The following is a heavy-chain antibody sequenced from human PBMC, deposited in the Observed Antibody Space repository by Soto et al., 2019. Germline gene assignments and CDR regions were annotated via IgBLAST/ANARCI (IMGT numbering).Heavy chain of an antibody. CDR1: GGSISSYY. J-gene: IGHJ6*03. CDR3: ARGGDYSSRGYYYMDV. V-gene: IGHV4-59*01. D-gene: IGHD4-17*01. CDR2: IYYSGST. Sequence: SETLSLTCTVSGGSISSYYWSWIRQPPGKGLEWIGYIYYSGSTNYNPSLKSRVTISVDTSKNQFSLKLSSVTAADTAVYYCARGGDYSSRGYYYMDVWGKGTTVTVSS.